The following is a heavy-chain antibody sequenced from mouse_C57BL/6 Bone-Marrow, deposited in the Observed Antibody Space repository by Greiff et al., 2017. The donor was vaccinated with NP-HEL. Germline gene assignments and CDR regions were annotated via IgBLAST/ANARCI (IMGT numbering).Heavy chain of an antibody. V-gene: IGHV14-4*01. CDR2: IDPENGDT. D-gene: IGHD1-1*01. J-gene: IGHJ4*01. Sequence: QLQQSGAELVRPGASVKLSCIVSGFNIKDDYMHWVKQRPEQGLEWIGWIDPENGDTEYASKFQGKATITADTSSNTAYLQLSSLTSEDTAVYYCTTGGSSPYAMDYWGQGTLVTVSS. CDR1: GFNIKDDY. CDR3: TTGGSSPYAMDY.